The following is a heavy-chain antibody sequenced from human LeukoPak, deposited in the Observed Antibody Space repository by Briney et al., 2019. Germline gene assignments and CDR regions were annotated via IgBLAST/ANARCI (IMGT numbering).Heavy chain of an antibody. D-gene: IGHD5-18*01. V-gene: IGHV3-43*02. CDR1: GFTFDDYA. Sequence: GSLRLSCAASGFTFDDYAMHWVRQAPGKGLEWVSLVSGDGSSTYYADSVKGRFTISRDNSKNSLYLQMNSLRTEDTASYYCVKSGRGYSYGYDYGMDVWGQGTTVTVSS. CDR3: VKSGRGYSYGYDYGMDV. CDR2: VSGDGSST. J-gene: IGHJ6*02.